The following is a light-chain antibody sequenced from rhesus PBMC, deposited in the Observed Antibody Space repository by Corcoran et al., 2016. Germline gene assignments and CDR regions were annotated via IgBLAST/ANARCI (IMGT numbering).Light chain of an antibody. CDR2: GPS. CDR3: QQHSNWPLLT. CDR1: QSVSSS. J-gene: IGKJ4*01. V-gene: IGKV3-24*01. Sequence: EIVMTQSPATLSLSPGERVTLHCRASQSVSSSLAWYQQTPGQAPRLLIYGPSNRATGIPDRFSGTGSGTDFTLTISSLEPEDVAVYYCQQHSNWPLLTFGGGTKVELK.